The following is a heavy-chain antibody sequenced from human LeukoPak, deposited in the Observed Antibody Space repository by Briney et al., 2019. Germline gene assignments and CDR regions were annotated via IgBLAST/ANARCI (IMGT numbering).Heavy chain of an antibody. CDR3: AKAFSNYDFWSGYSASYYYYYMDV. D-gene: IGHD3-3*01. Sequence: PGGSLRLSCAASGFTFSSYAMSWVRQAPGKGLEWVSAISGSGGSTYYADSVKGRFTISRDNSKNTLYLQMNSLRAEDTAVYYCAKAFSNYDFWSGYSASYYYYYMDVWGKGTTVTVS. V-gene: IGHV3-23*01. J-gene: IGHJ6*03. CDR1: GFTFSSYA. CDR2: ISGSGGST.